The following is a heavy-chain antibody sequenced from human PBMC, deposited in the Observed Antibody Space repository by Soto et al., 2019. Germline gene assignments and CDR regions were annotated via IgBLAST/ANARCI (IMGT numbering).Heavy chain of an antibody. Sequence: SLNISWKGSGYSFTSYWISWVRQMPGKGLEWMGRIDPSDSYTNYSPSFQGHVTISADKSISTAYLQWSSLKASDTAMYYCERQGIWSGYYDWCDRWGQGTLVTVFS. V-gene: IGHV5-10-1*01. CDR3: ERQGIWSGYYDWCDR. CDR2: IDPSDSYT. CDR1: GYSFTSYW. D-gene: IGHD3-3*01. J-gene: IGHJ5*02.